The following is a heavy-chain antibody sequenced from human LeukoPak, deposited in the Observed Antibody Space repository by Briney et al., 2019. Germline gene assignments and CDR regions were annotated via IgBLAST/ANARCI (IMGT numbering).Heavy chain of an antibody. CDR3: ARGDWRYYDILTGYKAYYYYGMDV. CDR2: IIPIFGTA. J-gene: IGHJ6*04. CDR1: GGTFSSYA. V-gene: IGHV1-69*06. D-gene: IGHD3-9*01. Sequence: SVNVSCKASGGTFSSYAISWVRQAPGQGLEWMGGIIPIFGTANYAQKFQGRVTITADKSTSTAYMELSSLRSEDTAVYYCARGDWRYYDILTGYKAYYYYGMDVWGKGTTVTVSS.